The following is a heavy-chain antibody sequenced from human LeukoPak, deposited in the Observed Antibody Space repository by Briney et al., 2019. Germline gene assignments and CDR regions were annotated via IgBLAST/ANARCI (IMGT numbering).Heavy chain of an antibody. J-gene: IGHJ4*02. CDR3: ARDGAIQLWPNFDY. D-gene: IGHD5-18*01. V-gene: IGHV3-30-3*01. CDR2: ISYDGSNK. CDR1: GFTFSNYA. Sequence: GGSLRLSCTASGFTFSNYAMQWVRQAPGKGLEWVAVISYDGSNKYYADSVKGRFTISRDNSKNTLYLQMNSLRAEDTAVYYCARDGAIQLWPNFDYWGQGILVTVSS.